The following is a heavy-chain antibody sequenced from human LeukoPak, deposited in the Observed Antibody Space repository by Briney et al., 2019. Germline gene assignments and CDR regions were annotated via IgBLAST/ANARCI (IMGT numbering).Heavy chain of an antibody. CDR1: GYSFTSYW. J-gene: IGHJ3*02. D-gene: IGHD6-19*01. Sequence: GESLKISCKGSGYSFTSYWIGWVRQMPGKGLEWMGIIYPGDSDTRYSPSFQGQVTISADKSISTAYLQWSSLKASDTAMYYCARPQQWLVHAFDIWGQGTMVTVSS. CDR3: ARPQQWLVHAFDI. CDR2: IYPGDSDT. V-gene: IGHV5-51*01.